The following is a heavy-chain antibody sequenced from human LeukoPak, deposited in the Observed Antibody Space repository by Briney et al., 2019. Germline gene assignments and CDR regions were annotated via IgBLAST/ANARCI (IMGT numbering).Heavy chain of an antibody. CDR3: ARDYTGGWNDY. D-gene: IGHD7-27*01. CDR1: GFTFSSYG. V-gene: IGHV3-23*01. CDR2: ISGSGGST. Sequence: PGGTLRLSCAASGFTFSSYGMSWVRQAPGKGLEWVSAISGSGGSTYYADSVKGRFTISRDNAKKSLYLQMNSLRAEDTAVYYCARDYTGGWNDYWGQGIRVTVSS. J-gene: IGHJ4*02.